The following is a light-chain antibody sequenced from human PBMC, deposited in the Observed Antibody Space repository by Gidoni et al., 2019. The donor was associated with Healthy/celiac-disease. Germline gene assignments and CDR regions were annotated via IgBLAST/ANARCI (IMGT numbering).Light chain of an antibody. J-gene: IGKJ1*01. CDR2: GAS. Sequence: EIVLTQSPGTLSLSTGERATLSCRASQSVSSSYLAWYQQKPGHAPRLLIYGASSRATGIPDRVSGSGSGTDFTLTISRLEPEDFAVYYCQQYGSSPRTFGQGTKVEIK. CDR3: QQYGSSPRT. CDR1: QSVSSSY. V-gene: IGKV3-20*01.